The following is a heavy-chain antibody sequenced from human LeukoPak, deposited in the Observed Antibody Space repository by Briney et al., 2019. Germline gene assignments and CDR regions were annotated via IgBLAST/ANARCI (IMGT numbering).Heavy chain of an antibody. CDR2: ISAYNGNT. D-gene: IGHD3-3*01. J-gene: IGHJ3*02. V-gene: IGHV1-18*01. Sequence: ASVKVSCKASGYTFTSYGLSWVRQAPGQGLDWMGWISAYNGNTNYAQKLQGRVTMTTDTSTSTAYMELRSLRSDDTAVYYCAREAPSLEDAFDIWGQGTMVTVSS. CDR3: AREAPSLEDAFDI. CDR1: GYTFTSYG.